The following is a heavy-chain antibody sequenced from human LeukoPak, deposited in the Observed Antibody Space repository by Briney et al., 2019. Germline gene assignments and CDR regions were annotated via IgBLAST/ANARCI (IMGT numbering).Heavy chain of an antibody. Sequence: GASVKVSCKASGGTFSSYAISWVRQAPGQGHEWMGGIIPIFGTANYAQKFQGRVTITTDESTSTAYMELSSLRSEDTAVYYCASTIAARIHYYMDVWGKGTTVTVSS. D-gene: IGHD6-6*01. J-gene: IGHJ6*03. CDR3: ASTIAARIHYYMDV. CDR2: IIPIFGTA. CDR1: GGTFSSYA. V-gene: IGHV1-69*05.